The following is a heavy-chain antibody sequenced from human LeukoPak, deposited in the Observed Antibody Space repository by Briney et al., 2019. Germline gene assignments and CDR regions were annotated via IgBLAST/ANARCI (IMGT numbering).Heavy chain of an antibody. V-gene: IGHV4-31*03. CDR1: GGSISSSSYY. J-gene: IGHJ4*02. Sequence: SETLSLTCTVSGGSISSSSYYWGWIRQHPGKGLEWIGYIYYSGSTYYNPSLKSRVTISVDTSKNQFSLKLSSVTAADTAVYYCARDLGIAVAGRYFDYWGQGTLVTVSS. D-gene: IGHD6-19*01. CDR2: IYYSGST. CDR3: ARDLGIAVAGRYFDY.